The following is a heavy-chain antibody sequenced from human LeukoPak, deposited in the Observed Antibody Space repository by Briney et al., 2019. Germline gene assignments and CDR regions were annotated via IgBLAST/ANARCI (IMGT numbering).Heavy chain of an antibody. V-gene: IGHV1-18*01. D-gene: IGHD6-6*01. Sequence: ASVKVSRKASGYTFTSYGISWVRQAPGQGLEWMGWISAYNGNTNYAQKLQGRVTMTTDTSTSTAYMELRSLRSDDTAVYYCARDRASVYSSSSVDYWGQGTLVTVSS. CDR3: ARDRASVYSSSSVDY. CDR1: GYTFTSYG. J-gene: IGHJ4*02. CDR2: ISAYNGNT.